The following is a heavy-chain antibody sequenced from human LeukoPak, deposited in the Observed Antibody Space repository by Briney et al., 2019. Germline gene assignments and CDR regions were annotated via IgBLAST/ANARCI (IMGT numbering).Heavy chain of an antibody. CDR1: GVSVSSGSYY. J-gene: IGHJ3*02. D-gene: IGHD3-3*01. CDR2: IYYSGST. Sequence: SETLSLTCTVSGVSVSSGSYYWSWIRQPPGKGLEWIGYIYYSGSTNYNPSLKSRVTISVDTSKNQFSLKLSSVTAADTAVYYCARARGDFWSDAFDIWGQGTMVTVSS. V-gene: IGHV4-61*01. CDR3: ARARGDFWSDAFDI.